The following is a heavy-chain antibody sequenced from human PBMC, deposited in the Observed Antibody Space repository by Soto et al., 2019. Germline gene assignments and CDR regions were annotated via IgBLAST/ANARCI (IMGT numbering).Heavy chain of an antibody. V-gene: IGHV3-21*01. CDR1: RFTFSSYS. J-gene: IGHJ4*02. CDR2: ISSSSSYI. CDR3: ARDLPYPHQL. D-gene: IGHD1-1*01. Sequence: PXECMRLSCAASRFTFSSYSMNWVRQTPGKGLEWVSSISSSSSYIYYADSVKGRFTISRDNAKNSLYLQMNSLRAEDTAVYYCARDLPYPHQLWGRGTRGTVAS.